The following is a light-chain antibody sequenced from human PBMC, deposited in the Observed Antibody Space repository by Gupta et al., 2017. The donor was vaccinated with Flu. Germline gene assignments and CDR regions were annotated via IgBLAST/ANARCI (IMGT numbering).Light chain of an antibody. J-gene: IGKJ4*01. CDR2: DAS. V-gene: IGKV3-11*01. Sequence: EIVLTQSPATLSLSPGERATLSCRASQSVSRYLAWYQQKPGQAPRLLIYDASNRATGFPASFSGSGSGTEFTLTISSREPEDFAVHYCQDRSNWPGTCGRGTKVEIK. CDR3: QDRSNWPGT. CDR1: QSVSRY.